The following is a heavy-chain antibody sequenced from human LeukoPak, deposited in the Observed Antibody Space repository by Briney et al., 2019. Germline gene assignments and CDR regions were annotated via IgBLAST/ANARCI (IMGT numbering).Heavy chain of an antibody. V-gene: IGHV4-61*02. J-gene: IGHJ4*02. CDR3: ARASKHIVVVTD. Sequence: SQTLSLTCTVSGGSINSGSYYWSWIRQPAGKGLEWIGRIYTSGSTNYNPSLKSRVTISVDTSKNQFSLKLSSVTAADTAVYYCARASKHIVVVTDWGQGTLVTVSS. D-gene: IGHD2-21*02. CDR2: IYTSGST. CDR1: GGSINSGSYY.